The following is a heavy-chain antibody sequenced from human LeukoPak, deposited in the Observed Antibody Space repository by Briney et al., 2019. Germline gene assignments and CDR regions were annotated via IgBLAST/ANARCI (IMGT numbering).Heavy chain of an antibody. CDR2: IKSKSDDGTT. CDR3: TSPMANNDY. V-gene: IGHV3-15*01. CDR1: GFTFINAW. J-gene: IGHJ4*02. Sequence: KPGGSLRLSCEASGFTFINAWMSWVRQAPGKGLEWVGRIKSKSDDGTTDFAAPVKGRFSISRDDSKNTLYLQMNSLKTEDTAVYYCTSPMANNDYWGQGTLVTVFS. D-gene: IGHD3-10*01.